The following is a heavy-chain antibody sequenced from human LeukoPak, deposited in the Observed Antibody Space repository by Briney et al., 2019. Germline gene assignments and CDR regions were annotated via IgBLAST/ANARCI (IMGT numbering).Heavy chain of an antibody. Sequence: GGSLRLSCAASGFTVTSNYMSCVRQAPGKGLEWVSTIYSGGGTYYADSVKGRFTISRDISKNTLYLQMNSLRAEDTAVYYCGREDTYFFDYWGQGTLVTVSS. CDR2: IYSGGGT. CDR3: GREDTYFFDY. CDR1: GFTVTSNY. J-gene: IGHJ4*02. V-gene: IGHV3-66*01.